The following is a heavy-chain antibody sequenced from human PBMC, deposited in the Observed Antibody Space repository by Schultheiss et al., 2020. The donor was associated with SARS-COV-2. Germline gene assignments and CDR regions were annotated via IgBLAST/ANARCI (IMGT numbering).Heavy chain of an antibody. CDR1: GGSVSSGSYY. Sequence: SETLSLTCTVSGGSVSSGSYYWSWIRQPPGKGLEWIGEINHSGSTNYNPSLKSRVTISIDTSKNQFSLKLSSVTAADTAMYYCARGPWFDPWGQGTLVTVSS. CDR3: ARGPWFDP. J-gene: IGHJ5*02. V-gene: IGHV4-39*07. CDR2: INHSGST.